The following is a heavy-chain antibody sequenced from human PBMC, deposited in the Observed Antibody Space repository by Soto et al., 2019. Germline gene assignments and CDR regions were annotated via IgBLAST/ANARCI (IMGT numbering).Heavy chain of an antibody. V-gene: IGHV1-2*04. CDR3: ARWGSSSSDSAFDI. Sequence: ASVKVSCKASGYTFTGYYMHWVRQAPGQGLEWMGWINPNSGGTNYAQKFQGWVTMTRDTSISTAYMELSRLRSDDTAVYYCARWGSSSSDSAFDIWGQGTMVTVSS. D-gene: IGHD6-6*01. CDR2: INPNSGGT. CDR1: GYTFTGYY. J-gene: IGHJ3*02.